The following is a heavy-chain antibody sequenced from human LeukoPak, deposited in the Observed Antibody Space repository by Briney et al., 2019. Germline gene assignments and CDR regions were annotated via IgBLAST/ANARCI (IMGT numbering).Heavy chain of an antibody. J-gene: IGHJ4*02. V-gene: IGHV3-9*01. CDR3: ARDQTPFY. CDR1: GFTFDDYA. D-gene: IGHD2-15*01. CDR2: ISWNSGSI. Sequence: GGSLRLSCAASGFTFDDYAMHWVRQAPGKGLEWVSGISWNSGSIGYADSVKGRFTISRDNAKSSMWLQMNSLRDEDTAVYCCARDQTPFYWGQGSLVTVSS.